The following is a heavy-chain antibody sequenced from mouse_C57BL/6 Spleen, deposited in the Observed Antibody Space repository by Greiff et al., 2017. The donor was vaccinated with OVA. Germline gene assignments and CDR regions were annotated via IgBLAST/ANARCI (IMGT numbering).Heavy chain of an antibody. V-gene: IGHV1-42*01. Sequence: EVQLQQSGPELVKPGASVKISCKASGYSFTGYYMNWVKQSPEKSLEWIGEINPSTGGTTYNQKFKAKATLTVDKSSSTAYMQRKSLTSEDSAVYYCARFYGSPYWYVDVWGTGTTVTVSS. D-gene: IGHD1-1*01. CDR2: INPSTGGT. CDR1: GYSFTGYY. CDR3: ARFYGSPYWYVDV. J-gene: IGHJ1*03.